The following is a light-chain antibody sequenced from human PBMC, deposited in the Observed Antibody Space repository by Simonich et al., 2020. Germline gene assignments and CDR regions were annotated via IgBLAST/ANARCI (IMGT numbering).Light chain of an antibody. CDR3: QQYYSTPLT. CDR2: WAS. Sequence: DIVMTQSPDSLAVSLGERATINCKSSQSVLYSSNNKNYLAWYQQKPGHPPKRLIYWASTRESRFPDRFSGSGSGTDFTLTISSLQAEDVAVYYCQQYYSTPLTFGGGTKVEIK. CDR1: QSVLYSSNNKNY. J-gene: IGKJ4*01. V-gene: IGKV4-1*01.